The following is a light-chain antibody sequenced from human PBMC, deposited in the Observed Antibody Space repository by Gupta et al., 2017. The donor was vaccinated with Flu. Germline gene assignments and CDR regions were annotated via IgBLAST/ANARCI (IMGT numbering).Light chain of an antibody. CDR3: QQYCSSPWT. Sequence: EIVLTQSPGTLSLYTGETAILSCRARQSVSSSYLAWYQQKPGQAPRLLIYGASSMATGIPDRFSGSGSGTDFTLTISRLESEDFAVYYCQQYCSSPWTFGQGTKVEIK. V-gene: IGKV3-20*01. J-gene: IGKJ1*01. CDR1: QSVSSSY. CDR2: GAS.